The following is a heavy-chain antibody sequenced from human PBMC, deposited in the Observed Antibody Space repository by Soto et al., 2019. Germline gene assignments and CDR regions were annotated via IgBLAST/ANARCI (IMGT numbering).Heavy chain of an antibody. Sequence: ETLSVTCPVSGVSISSYYWSWIRQPSGKGLEWIGRIYTSGSASYNPSLKSRVTMSVDTSKNQFYLKLSSVTAADTAVYYCAREGAVVAATNFDYWGQGTLVTV. CDR3: AREGAVVAATNFDY. CDR1: GVSISSYY. D-gene: IGHD2-15*01. J-gene: IGHJ4*02. V-gene: IGHV4-4*07. CDR2: IYTSGSA.